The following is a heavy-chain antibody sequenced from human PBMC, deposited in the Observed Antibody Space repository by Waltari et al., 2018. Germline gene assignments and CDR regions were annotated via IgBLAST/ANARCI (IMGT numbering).Heavy chain of an antibody. CDR1: GFRFSTYW. CDR3: VREKDLGGTCVFDF. J-gene: IGHJ4*02. D-gene: IGHD1-26*01. Sequence: EVQLVESGGGLVQTGESLRLSCAASGFRFSTYWMDWVRQVPGKGLVWVARTNKDGSGTAYADFVEGRLTISRDNAKSTLHLQMTSLTAEDTAVYYCVREKDLGGTCVFDFWGRGTLVTVSS. CDR2: TNKDGSGT. V-gene: IGHV3-74*01.